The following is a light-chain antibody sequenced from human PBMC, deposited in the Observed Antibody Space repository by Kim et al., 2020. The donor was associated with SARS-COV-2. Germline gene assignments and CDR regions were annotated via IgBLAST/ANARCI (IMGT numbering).Light chain of an antibody. J-gene: IGKJ2*01. Sequence: GERATLACRASQGLSSEYLAWYQQTSGQPPRLLIFGASSRAAGIPDRFSGSGSGRDFTLTISRLEPGDFAVYYCQQYTSSPPAYTFGQETKLEI. CDR2: GAS. CDR3: QQYTSSPPAYT. CDR1: QGLSSEY. V-gene: IGKV3-20*01.